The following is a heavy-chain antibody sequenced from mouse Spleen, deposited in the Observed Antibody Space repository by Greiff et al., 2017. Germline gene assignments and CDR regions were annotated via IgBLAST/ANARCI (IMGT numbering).Heavy chain of an antibody. CDR2: IHPSDSDT. D-gene: IGHD1-3*01. J-gene: IGHJ4*01. Sequence: QVHVKQPGAELVKPGASVKVSCKASGYTFTSYWMHWVKQRPGQGLEWIGRIHPSDSDTNYNQKFKGKATLTVDKSSSTAYMQLSSLTSEDSAVYYCAILLYDFYAMDYWGQGTSVTVSS. CDR1: GYTFTSYW. CDR3: AILLYDFYAMDY. V-gene: IGHV1-74*01.